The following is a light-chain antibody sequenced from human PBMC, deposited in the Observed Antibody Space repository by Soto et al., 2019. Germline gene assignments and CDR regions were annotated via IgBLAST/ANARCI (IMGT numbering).Light chain of an antibody. CDR3: EQYSTFSLT. CDR1: QSISSW. Sequence: DIQMTQSPSTLSASVGDRVTITCRASQSISSWLAWYQQKPGKAPKRLLYKGSSLESGVPSRFSGSGSGTEFPLTISSLQPGDFGCYYCEQYSTFSLTCGGGTKVEI. V-gene: IGKV1-5*03. CDR2: KGS. J-gene: IGKJ4*01.